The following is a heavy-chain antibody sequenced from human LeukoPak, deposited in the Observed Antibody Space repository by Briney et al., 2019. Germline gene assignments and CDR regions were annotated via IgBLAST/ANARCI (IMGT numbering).Heavy chain of an antibody. J-gene: IGHJ5*02. CDR1: GFTVSSNY. D-gene: IGHD1/OR15-1a*01. CDR3: ARDPRNKGLDP. Sequence: GGSLRLSCAASGFTVSSNYMSWVRQAPGKGLEWVSVIYSGGSTYYADSVKGRFTISRDNAKNTMYLQMNGLRDEDTAIYYCARDPRNKGLDPWGQGTLVTVSS. V-gene: IGHV3-53*05. CDR2: IYSGGST.